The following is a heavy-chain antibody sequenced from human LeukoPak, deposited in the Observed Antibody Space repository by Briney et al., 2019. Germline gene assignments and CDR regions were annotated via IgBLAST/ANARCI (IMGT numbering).Heavy chain of an antibody. CDR1: GFTFSSYG. J-gene: IGHJ6*02. CDR3: AKGLNKNMAYGMDV. V-gene: IGHV3-30*02. CDR2: IRYDGSNK. D-gene: IGHD2/OR15-2a*01. Sequence: GGSLRLSCAASGFTFSSYGMHWVRQAPGKGLEWVAFIRYDGSNKYYADSVKGRFTISRDNAKNSLYLQMNSLRAEDTALYYCAKGLNKNMAYGMDVWGQGTTVTVSS.